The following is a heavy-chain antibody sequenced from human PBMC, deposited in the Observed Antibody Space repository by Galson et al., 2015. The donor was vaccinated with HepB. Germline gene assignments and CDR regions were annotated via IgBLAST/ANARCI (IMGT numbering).Heavy chain of an antibody. V-gene: IGHV3-15*01. CDR1: GFTFSNAW. D-gene: IGHD2-21*02. CDR2: IKSKTDGGTT. CDR3: TTNPHCGGDCYFDY. J-gene: IGHJ4*02. Sequence: SLRLSCAASGFTFSNAWMSWVRQAPGKGLEWVGRIKSKTDGGTTDYAAPVKGRFTISRDDSKNTLYLQMNSLKTEDTAVCYCTTNPHCGGDCYFDYWGQGTLVTVSS.